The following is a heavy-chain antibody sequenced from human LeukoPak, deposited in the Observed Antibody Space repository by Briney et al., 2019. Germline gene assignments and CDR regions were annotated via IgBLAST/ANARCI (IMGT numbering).Heavy chain of an antibody. Sequence: SETLSLTCTVSGGSISSYYWSWIRQPPGKGLECIGYIYYSGSTSYNPSLKSRVTISVDTSKNQFSLKLTSVTAADTPVYFCARSHAQKWSDYSHWGQGTLVTVSS. CDR2: IYYSGST. D-gene: IGHD3-3*01. V-gene: IGHV4-59*01. CDR1: GGSISSYY. J-gene: IGHJ4*02. CDR3: ARSHAQKWSDYSH.